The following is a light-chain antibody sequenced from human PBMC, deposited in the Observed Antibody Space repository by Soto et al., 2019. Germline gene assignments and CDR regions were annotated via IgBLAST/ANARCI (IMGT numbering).Light chain of an antibody. J-gene: IGLJ1*01. CDR1: SSDVGDYDY. V-gene: IGLV2-14*01. Sequence: ALIQRPSLCRSSGQSITISCTGTSSDVGDYDYVSWYQQHPGKAPKLIIYEVSDRPSGVSNRFSGSKSANTASLTISGLQAENEADYFCSSYTSSRSLVFGTGTKVTVL. CDR2: EVS. CDR3: SSYTSSRSLV.